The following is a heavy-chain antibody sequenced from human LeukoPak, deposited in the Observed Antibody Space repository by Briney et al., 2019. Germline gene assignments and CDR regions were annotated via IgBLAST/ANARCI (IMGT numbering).Heavy chain of an antibody. Sequence: GGSLRLSCAGSGFNFTGYWMHWVRQAPGKGLVWISRIYSDGRSLTYADSVKGRFTISRDNAKNLLYLQMNSLRAEDTAVYYCARGRGLGELAVASFDSWGQGTLVTVSS. CDR1: GFNFTGYW. CDR2: IYSDGRSL. D-gene: IGHD1-7*01. J-gene: IGHJ4*02. CDR3: ARGRGLGELAVASFDS. V-gene: IGHV3-74*03.